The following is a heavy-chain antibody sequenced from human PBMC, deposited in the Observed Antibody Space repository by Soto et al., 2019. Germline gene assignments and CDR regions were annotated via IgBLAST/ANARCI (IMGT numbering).Heavy chain of an antibody. CDR1: GFTFGDYA. J-gene: IGHJ4*02. Sequence: SLRLSCTASGFTFGDYAMSWVRQAPGKGLEWVGFIRSKAYGGTTEYAASVKGRFTISRDDSKSIAYLQMNSLKTEDTAVYYCTRDPVSSGYYSWYFDYWGQGTLVTVSS. CDR3: TRDPVSSGYYSWYFDY. CDR2: IRSKAYGGTT. D-gene: IGHD3-22*01. V-gene: IGHV3-49*04.